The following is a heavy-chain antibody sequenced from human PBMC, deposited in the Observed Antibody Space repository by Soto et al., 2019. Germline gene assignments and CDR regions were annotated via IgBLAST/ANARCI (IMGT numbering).Heavy chain of an antibody. CDR1: GFTFSAFG. CDR2: ISNDGSSK. V-gene: IGHV3-30*18. CDR3: AKTIPLSTIPAYSRDSTGRGALIDS. J-gene: IGHJ4*02. Sequence: QVQLVESGGGVVQPGRSRRLSCAASGFTFSAFGMHWVRQAPGKGLEWAAVISNDGSSKHYADSVKGRFTISRDNSENMLSLKRDSLRDEATAIYYCAKTIPLSTIPAYSRDSTGRGALIDSGGQGTLVTVSS. D-gene: IGHD6-19*01.